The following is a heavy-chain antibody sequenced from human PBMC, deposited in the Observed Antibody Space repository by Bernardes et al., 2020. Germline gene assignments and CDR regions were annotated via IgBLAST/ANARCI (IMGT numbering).Heavy chain of an antibody. Sequence: GGSLRLSCAASGFTCNSYGMHWVRQAPGKGLEWGAVIWYDGSNKYYADSVKGRFTISRDNSKNTLFLQMNSLRAEDTAVYYCARDLCGGDCYSALYWGQGTLVTVSS. J-gene: IGHJ4*02. CDR3: ARDLCGGDCYSALY. CDR1: GFTCNSYG. V-gene: IGHV3-33*01. CDR2: IWYDGSNK. D-gene: IGHD2-21*01.